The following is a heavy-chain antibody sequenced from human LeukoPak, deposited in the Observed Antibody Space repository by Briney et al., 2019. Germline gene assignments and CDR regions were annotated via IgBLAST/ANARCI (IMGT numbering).Heavy chain of an antibody. J-gene: IGHJ3*02. CDR2: IYYSGST. CDR1: GGSISSYY. Sequence: PSETLSLTCTVSGGSISSYYWSWIRQPPGKGLEWIGYIYYSGSTNYNPSLKSRVTISVDTSKNQFSLKLSSVTAADTAVYYCAERLGYDAFDNWGQGTMVTVSS. V-gene: IGHV4-59*08. D-gene: IGHD3-16*01. CDR3: AERLGYDAFDN.